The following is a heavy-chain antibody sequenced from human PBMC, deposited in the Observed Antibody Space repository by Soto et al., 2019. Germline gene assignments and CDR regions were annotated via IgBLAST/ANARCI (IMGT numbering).Heavy chain of an antibody. Sequence: EVQLLESGGGLVQPGGSLRLSCAASGFTFSSHVMNWVRQAPGTGLEWVAAISGGGGTTYYGDSVEGRFTMSRDNSKNTLYLQMNSLRADDTAVYYCARGPRAPPPHDYGMDVWGQGTTVTVSS. CDR1: GFTFSSHV. V-gene: IGHV3-23*01. CDR3: ARGPRAPPPHDYGMDV. CDR2: ISGGGGTT. J-gene: IGHJ6*02.